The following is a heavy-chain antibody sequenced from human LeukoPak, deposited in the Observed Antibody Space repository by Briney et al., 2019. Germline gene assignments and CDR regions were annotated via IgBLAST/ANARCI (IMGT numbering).Heavy chain of an antibody. CDR2: ISYDGSNK. J-gene: IGHJ6*02. V-gene: IGHV3-30*03. Sequence: GGSLRLSCAASGFTFSSYGMHWVRQAPGKGLEWVALISYDGSNKYYADSVKGRFTISRDNSKNTLCLQMNSLRAEDTAVYYCAILKADYGDYLVIDYYYGMDVWGQGTTVTVSS. D-gene: IGHD4-17*01. CDR3: AILKADYGDYLVIDYYYGMDV. CDR1: GFTFSSYG.